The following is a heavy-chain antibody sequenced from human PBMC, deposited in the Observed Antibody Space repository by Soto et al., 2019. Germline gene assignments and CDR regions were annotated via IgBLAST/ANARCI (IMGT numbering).Heavy chain of an antibody. CDR3: ARQAMAAPKYHYRFLDV. D-gene: IGHD2-2*01. CDR1: GFTFRDFA. J-gene: IGHJ6*02. Sequence: GGSLRLSCEASGFTFRDFAVHWICQAPGRGLEWVTLISSDGSNQYFADSVKGRFTISRDNSKNTLSLHMNSLTTEDTAVYFCARQAMAAPKYHYRFLDVWGRGTLVTVSS. V-gene: IGHV3-30*04. CDR2: ISSDGSNQ.